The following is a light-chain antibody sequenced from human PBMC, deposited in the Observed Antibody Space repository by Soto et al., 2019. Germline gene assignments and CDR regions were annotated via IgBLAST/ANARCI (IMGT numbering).Light chain of an antibody. V-gene: IGKV3-20*01. CDR1: QSVGSSH. Sequence: EIVLTQSPGTLSLSPGERATLSCRASQSVGSSHLAWYQQKPGQAPSLLMYGASSRATGIPDRFSGSGSGTDFTLTISRLEPEDFAVYYCQQYGSAPWTFGQGTKVHIK. CDR2: GAS. J-gene: IGKJ1*01. CDR3: QQYGSAPWT.